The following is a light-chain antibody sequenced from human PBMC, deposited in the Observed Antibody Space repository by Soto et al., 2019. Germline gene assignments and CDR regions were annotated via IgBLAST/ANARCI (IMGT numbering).Light chain of an antibody. CDR3: ATWDDGLSGLYV. V-gene: IGLV1-51*01. Sequence: QSVLTQPPSVSAAPGQKVTISCSGSSSNVGKDFVSWYQHFPGSAPKLLIYDNNKRPSGIPDRFSGSKSGTSATLGITGVQTGDEAYYYCATWDDGLSGLYVFGSGTMLTVL. CDR2: DNN. J-gene: IGLJ1*01. CDR1: SSNVGKDF.